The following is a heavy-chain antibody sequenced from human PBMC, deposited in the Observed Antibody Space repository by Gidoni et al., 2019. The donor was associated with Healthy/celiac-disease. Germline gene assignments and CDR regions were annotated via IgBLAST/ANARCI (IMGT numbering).Heavy chain of an antibody. D-gene: IGHD2-2*02. CDR3: AKDPSYTGSPRADGMDV. V-gene: IGHV3-30*18. CDR1: GFTFSSYG. CDR2: ISYDGSNK. Sequence: QVQLVESGGGVVQPGRSLRLSCAASGFTFSSYGMHWVRQAPGRGLEWVAVISYDGSNKYYADSVKGRFTISRDNSKNTLYLQMNSLRAEDTAVYYCAKDPSYTGSPRADGMDVWGQGTTVTVSS. J-gene: IGHJ6*02.